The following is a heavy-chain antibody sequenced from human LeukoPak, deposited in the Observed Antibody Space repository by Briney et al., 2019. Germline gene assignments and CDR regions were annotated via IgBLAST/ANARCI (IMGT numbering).Heavy chain of an antibody. CDR2: ISVFNGNT. V-gene: IGHV1-18*01. CDR1: GYTFITYG. J-gene: IGHJ4*02. D-gene: IGHD2/OR15-2a*01. Sequence: ASVKVSCKTYGYTFITYGINWVRQAPGQGLEWMGWISVFNGNTNYAQNLQGRVTTTTDTSASTAYMELRSLKSDDTAVYYCAREGAGTLSLEYWGLGTLVTVSS. CDR3: AREGAGTLSLEY.